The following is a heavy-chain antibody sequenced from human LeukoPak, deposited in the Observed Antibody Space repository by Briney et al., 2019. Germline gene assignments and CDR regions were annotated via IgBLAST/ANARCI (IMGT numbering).Heavy chain of an antibody. D-gene: IGHD5-12*01. CDR1: GYTFSIYW. Sequence: GESLRISCKGSGYTFSIYWIGWVRQMPGKGLEWMGRIDPSDSYTKYSPSFRGHVTISADKSTTTAYLQWSGLRASDTATYYCARTPLGGYHSRHDYWGQGTLVTVSS. CDR3: ARTPLGGYHSRHDY. CDR2: IDPSDSYT. V-gene: IGHV5-10-1*01. J-gene: IGHJ4*02.